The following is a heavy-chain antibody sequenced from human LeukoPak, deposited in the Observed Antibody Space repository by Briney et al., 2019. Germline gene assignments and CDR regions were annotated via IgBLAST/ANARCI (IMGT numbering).Heavy chain of an antibody. V-gene: IGHV3-11*01. CDR1: GFTFRDYY. CDR3: ARGGWLQFQFDC. Sequence: GGSLRLSCAASGFTFRDYYMSWIRQAPGKGLEWVSYISGTDGSIYYADSVKGRFTLSRDNAKKSVFLQMNSLRADDTAVYYCARGGWLQFQFDCWGPGTLVTVSS. J-gene: IGHJ4*02. D-gene: IGHD5-24*01. CDR2: ISGTDGSI.